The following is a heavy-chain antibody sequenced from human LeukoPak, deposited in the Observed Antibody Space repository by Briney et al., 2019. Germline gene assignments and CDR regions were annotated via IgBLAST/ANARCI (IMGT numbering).Heavy chain of an antibody. D-gene: IGHD2-21*01. J-gene: IGHJ4*02. Sequence: ASVKVSCKASGGTFSGYAISWVRQAPGQGLEWMGRIIPILGIANYAQKFQGRVTITADKSTSTAYMELSSLRSEDTAVYYCARGIVVANYFDYWGQGTLVTDSP. CDR3: ARGIVVANYFDY. CDR2: IIPILGIA. CDR1: GGTFSGYA. V-gene: IGHV1-69*04.